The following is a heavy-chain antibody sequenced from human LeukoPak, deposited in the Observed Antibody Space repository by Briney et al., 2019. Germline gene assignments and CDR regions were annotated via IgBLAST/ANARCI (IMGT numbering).Heavy chain of an antibody. CDR3: AKDRARADYTSSSPTFDY. V-gene: IGHV3-23*01. CDR2: ISGSGGST. J-gene: IGHJ4*02. D-gene: IGHD6-6*01. Sequence: GGSLRLSCAASGFTFSSHAMSWVRHAPGEGLEWVSAISGSGGSTYYADCVTGRFTISRDISKNTLYLQMNSLRDEDTAVYYCAKDRARADYTSSSPTFDYWGQGTLVTVSS. CDR1: GFTFSSHA.